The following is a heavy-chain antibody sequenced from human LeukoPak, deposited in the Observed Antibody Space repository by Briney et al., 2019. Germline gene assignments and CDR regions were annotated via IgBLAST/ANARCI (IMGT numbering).Heavy chain of an antibody. D-gene: IGHD6-13*01. CDR1: GGSISSGYY. V-gene: IGHV4-38-2*02. Sequence: SETLSLTCTVSGGSISSGYYWGWIRQPPGKGLEWIGSIYHSGSTYYNPSLKSRVTISVDTSKNQFSLKLSSVTAADTAVYYCARQRERIAAAGDFDYWGQGTLVTVSS. CDR3: ARQRERIAAAGDFDY. CDR2: IYHSGST. J-gene: IGHJ4*02.